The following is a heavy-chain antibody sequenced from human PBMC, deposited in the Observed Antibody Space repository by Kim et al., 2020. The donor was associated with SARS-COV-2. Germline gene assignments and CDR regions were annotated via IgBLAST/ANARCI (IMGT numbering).Heavy chain of an antibody. CDR1: GGSISSGGYY. CDR2: IYYSGST. D-gene: IGHD3-3*01. CDR3: ARVENRIRFYGMDV. J-gene: IGHJ6*02. V-gene: IGHV4-31*03. Sequence: SETLSLTCTVSGGSISSGGYYWSWIRQHPGKGLEWIGYIYYSGSTYYNPSLKSRVTISVDTSKNQFSLKLSSVTAADTAVYYCARVENRIRFYGMDVWGQGTTVTVSS.